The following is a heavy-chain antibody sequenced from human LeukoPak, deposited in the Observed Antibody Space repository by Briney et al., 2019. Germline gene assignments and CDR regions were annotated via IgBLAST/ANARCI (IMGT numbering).Heavy chain of an antibody. CDR2: IWYGGSNK. CDR1: GFTFSSYG. CDR3: ARLGSGWSFDY. D-gene: IGHD6-19*01. Sequence: GGSLRLSCATSGFTFSSYGIDWVRQAPGKGLEWVAVIWYGGSNKYYADFVKGRFTISRDQSKNTAYLQMNSLRVEDTAVYYCARLGSGWSFDYWGQGALVTVSS. J-gene: IGHJ4*02. V-gene: IGHV3-33*01.